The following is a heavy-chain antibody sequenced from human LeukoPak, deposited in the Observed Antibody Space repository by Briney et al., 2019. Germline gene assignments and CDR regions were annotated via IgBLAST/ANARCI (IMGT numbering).Heavy chain of an antibody. CDR3: ARDERDYYGSGSYYNVYYYYYMDV. Sequence: GGSLRLSCAASGFTFSSYGMSWVRQAPGKGLEWGANIKQEGSEKYYVDSVKGRFTISRDNAKNSLYLRMNSLRAEDTAVYYCARDERDYYGSGSYYNVYYYYYMDVWGKGTTVTISS. V-gene: IGHV3-7*01. CDR1: GFTFSSYG. J-gene: IGHJ6*03. D-gene: IGHD3-10*01. CDR2: IKQEGSEK.